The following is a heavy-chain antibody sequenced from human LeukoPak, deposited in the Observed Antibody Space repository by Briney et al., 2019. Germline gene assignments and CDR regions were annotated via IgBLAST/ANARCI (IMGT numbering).Heavy chain of an antibody. CDR1: GYTLTSYG. CDR3: ARGFPPRIYYDSNGYYSYYFDY. D-gene: IGHD3-22*01. V-gene: IGHV1-18*01. Sequence: ASVKVSCKASGYTLTSYGISWVRQAPGQGLEWMGWISAYNGNTNYAQKLQGRVTMTTDTSTSTAYMELRSLRSDDTAVYYCARGFPPRIYYDSNGYYSYYFDYWGQGTLVTVSS. CDR2: ISAYNGNT. J-gene: IGHJ4*02.